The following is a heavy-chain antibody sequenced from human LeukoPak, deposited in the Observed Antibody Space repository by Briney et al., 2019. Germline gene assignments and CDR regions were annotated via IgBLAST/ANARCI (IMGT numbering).Heavy chain of an antibody. D-gene: IGHD2-21*01. CDR2: VYYSGST. CDR3: AREIVSFFGWFDP. Sequence: PSQTLSLTCTVSGGSISSGGYYWSWIRQHPGKGLEWIGYVYYSGSTYYNPSLKSRVTISVDTSKNQFSLKLSSVTAADTAVYYRAREIVSFFGWFDPWGQGTLVTVSS. V-gene: IGHV4-31*03. J-gene: IGHJ5*02. CDR1: GGSISSGGYY.